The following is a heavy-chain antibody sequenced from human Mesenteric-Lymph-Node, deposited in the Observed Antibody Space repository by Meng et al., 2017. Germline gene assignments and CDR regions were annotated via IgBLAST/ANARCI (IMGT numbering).Heavy chain of an antibody. CDR1: GGSISSSNW. Sequence: QVQLQVSGPGLVNLSGTLSLPCAVSGGSISSSNWWSWVRQPPGKGLEWIGEIYHSGGTNYNPSLRGRVTISLDKSKNQFSLTLRSVTAADTAVYYCARDPYATGWAGWGQGTLVTVSS. V-gene: IGHV4-4*02. CDR2: IYHSGGT. CDR3: ARDPYATGWAG. D-gene: IGHD6-19*01. J-gene: IGHJ4*02.